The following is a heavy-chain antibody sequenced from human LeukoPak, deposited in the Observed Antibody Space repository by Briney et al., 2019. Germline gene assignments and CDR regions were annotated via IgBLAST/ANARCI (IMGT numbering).Heavy chain of an antibody. Sequence: GGSLRLSCAASGFTFSSYGMSWVRQAPGKGLEWVSAISGSGGSTYYADSVKGRFTTSRDNAKSSLYLQMNSLRAEDTAVYYCARVSRVRGVIMRGFDYWGQGTLVTVSS. D-gene: IGHD3-10*01. CDR1: GFTFSSYG. CDR3: ARVSRVRGVIMRGFDY. CDR2: ISGSGGST. J-gene: IGHJ4*02. V-gene: IGHV3-23*01.